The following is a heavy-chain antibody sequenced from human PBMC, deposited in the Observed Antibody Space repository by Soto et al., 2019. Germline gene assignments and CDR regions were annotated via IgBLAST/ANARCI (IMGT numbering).Heavy chain of an antibody. V-gene: IGHV4-61*01. Sequence: PSETLSLTCTVSGGSVSSGSYYWSWIRQPPGKGLEWIGYIYYSGSTNYNPSLKSRVTISVDTSKNQFSLKLSSVTAADTAVYYCARVGSDYGGNCVDYWGQGIMVTVSS. CDR3: ARVGSDYGGNCVDY. J-gene: IGHJ4*02. CDR1: GGSVSSGSYY. D-gene: IGHD4-17*01. CDR2: IYYSGST.